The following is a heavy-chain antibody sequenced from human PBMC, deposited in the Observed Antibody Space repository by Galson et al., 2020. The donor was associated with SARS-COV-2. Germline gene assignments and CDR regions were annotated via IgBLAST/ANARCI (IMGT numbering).Heavy chain of an antibody. V-gene: IGHV3-7*01. CDR1: GFTLSSYW. CDR2: IKQEGSEK. Sequence: GGSLRLSCAASGFTLSSYWISGVRQAPGKGRGGVANIKQEGSEKYYVDPVKGRFTISRDNAKNSLYLQMNSLRAEDTAVYYCARESIAAAGTDFDYWCQGTLVTVSS. D-gene: IGHD6-13*01. CDR3: ARESIAAAGTDFDY. J-gene: IGHJ4*02.